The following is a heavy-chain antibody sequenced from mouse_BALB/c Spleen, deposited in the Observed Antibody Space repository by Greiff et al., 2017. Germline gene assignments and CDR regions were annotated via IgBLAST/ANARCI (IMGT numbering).Heavy chain of an antibody. CDR2: ISNGGGST. V-gene: IGHV5-12-2*01. Sequence: EVQLVESGGGLVQPGGSLKLSCAASGFTFSSYTMSWVRQTPEKRLEWVAYISNGGGSTYYPDTVKGRFTISRDNAKNTLYLQMSSLKSEDTAMYYCARFPYGNYFDYWGQGTTLTVSS. CDR3: ARFPYGNYFDY. D-gene: IGHD2-1*01. J-gene: IGHJ2*01. CDR1: GFTFSSYT.